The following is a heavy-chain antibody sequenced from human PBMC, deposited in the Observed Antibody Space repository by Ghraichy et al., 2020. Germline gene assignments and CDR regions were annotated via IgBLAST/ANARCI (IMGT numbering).Heavy chain of an antibody. V-gene: IGHV1-2*02. CDR2: INPNSGGT. Sequence: ASVKVSCKASGYTFTGYYMHWVRQAPGQGLEWMGWINPNSGGTNYAQKFQGRVTMTRDTSISTAYMELIRLRSDDTAVYYCARDENPRGYSYAPGAFDYWGQGTLVTVSS. CDR3: ARDENPRGYSYAPGAFDY. D-gene: IGHD5-18*01. J-gene: IGHJ4*02. CDR1: GYTFTGYY.